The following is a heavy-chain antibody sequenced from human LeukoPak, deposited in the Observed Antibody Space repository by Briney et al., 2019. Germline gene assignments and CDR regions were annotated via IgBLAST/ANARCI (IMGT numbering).Heavy chain of an antibody. J-gene: IGHJ6*03. V-gene: IGHV4-38-2*02. D-gene: IGHD3-10*01. CDR2: IYTSGST. CDR1: GYSIRTGYY. CDR3: ARDAYYYGSGDNYMDV. Sequence: SETLSLTCTVSGYSIRTGYYWDWIRKPPGKGLEWIGRIYTSGSTNYNPSLKSRVTMSVDTSKNQFSLKLSSVTAADTAVYYCARDAYYYGSGDNYMDVWGKGTTVTISS.